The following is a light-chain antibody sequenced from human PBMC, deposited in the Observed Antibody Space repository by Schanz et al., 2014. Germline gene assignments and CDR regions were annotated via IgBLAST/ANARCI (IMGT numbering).Light chain of an antibody. J-gene: IGKJ4*01. Sequence: EIVLTQSPATLSLSPGERATLSCGASQTVNNNYLAWFQQKPGQAPRLLIYGASTRAAGIPARFSGSGSGTDFTLTISSLQSEDFAVYYCQQYNNWPPLTFGGGTKVEIK. CDR2: GAS. CDR3: QQYNNWPPLT. CDR1: QTVNNN. V-gene: IGKV3D-15*01.